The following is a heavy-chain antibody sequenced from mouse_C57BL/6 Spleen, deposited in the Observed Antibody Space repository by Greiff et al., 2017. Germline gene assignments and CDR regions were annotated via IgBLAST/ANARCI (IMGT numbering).Heavy chain of an antibody. CDR3: ARDYGSSYGYYEV. CDR2: INPNNGGT. CDR1: GYTFTDYY. Sequence: EVQLQQSGPELVKPGASVKISCKASGYTFTDYYMNWVKQSHGKSLEWIGDINPNNGGTSYNQKFKGKATLTVDKSSSTAYMELRSLTSEDSAVYYCARDYGSSYGYYEVWGTGTTVTVSS. D-gene: IGHD1-1*01. J-gene: IGHJ1*03. V-gene: IGHV1-26*01.